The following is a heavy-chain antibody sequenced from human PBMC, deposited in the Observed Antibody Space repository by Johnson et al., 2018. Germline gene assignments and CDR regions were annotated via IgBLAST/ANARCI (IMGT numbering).Heavy chain of an antibody. Sequence: QVQLVESGAEVKKPGSSVKVSCKASGGTFSSYTISWVRQAPGQGLEWMGRIIPILGIANYAQKFQGRVTITADKSTSTAYMELSSLRSEDTAVYYWAGGVGYYDSSGIQNWFDPWGQGTLVTVAA. CDR2: IIPILGIA. CDR3: AGGVGYYDSSGIQNWFDP. J-gene: IGHJ5*02. V-gene: IGHV1-69*09. D-gene: IGHD3-22*01. CDR1: GGTFSSYT.